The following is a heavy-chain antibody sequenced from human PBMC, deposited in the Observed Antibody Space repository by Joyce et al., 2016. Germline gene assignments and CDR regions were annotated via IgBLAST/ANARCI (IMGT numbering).Heavy chain of an antibody. CDR2: SSRDNTKV. V-gene: IGHV3-21*01. D-gene: IGHD4-11*01. CDR1: GFIFSSYS. CDR3: ARDVLTTVTKAYGY. J-gene: IGHJ4*02. Sequence: EVQLVESGGGLVKPGESLRLSCTASGFIFSSYSMTWVRLARGKGLEWVSSSSRDNTKVFHAESVKGRFTISRDNARNSLYLQMNSLRAEDTAVYYCARDVLTTVTKAYGYWGQGTLVAVSS.